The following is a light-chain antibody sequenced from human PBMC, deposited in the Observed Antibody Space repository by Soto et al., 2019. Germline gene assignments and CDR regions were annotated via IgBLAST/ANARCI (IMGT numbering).Light chain of an antibody. V-gene: IGKV1-8*01. Sequence: AIRMTQSPSSLSASTGDRVTITCRASQGIASYLAWYQQKPGKAPKLLIYAASTLQSGVPSRFSGSGSGIDFTLTISWLQSEDSATYYCQQSYNSPLTVGGGTKVEIK. CDR1: QGIASY. CDR3: QQSYNSPLT. J-gene: IGKJ4*01. CDR2: AAS.